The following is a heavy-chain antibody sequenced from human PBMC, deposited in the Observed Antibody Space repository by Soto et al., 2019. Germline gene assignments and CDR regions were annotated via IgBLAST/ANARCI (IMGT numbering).Heavy chain of an antibody. CDR2: IYHSGST. J-gene: IGHJ4*02. Sequence: TLSLTCAVSGGSISSGGYSWSWIRQPPGKGLEWIGYIYHSGSTYYNPSLKSRVTISVDRSKNQFSLKLSSVTAADTAVYYCAGHDYGDYGYFDYWGQGTLVTVSS. CDR3: AGHDYGDYGYFDY. D-gene: IGHD4-17*01. V-gene: IGHV4-30-2*01. CDR1: GGSISSGGYS.